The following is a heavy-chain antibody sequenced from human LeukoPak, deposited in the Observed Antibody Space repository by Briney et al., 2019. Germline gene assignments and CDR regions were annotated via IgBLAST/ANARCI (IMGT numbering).Heavy chain of an antibody. Sequence: SETLSLTCVVHGGSFSGYYWSWIRQPPGKGLEWIGEINHSGSTIYNPSLKSRVTISVDTSKRHFSLNLTSVTAADTAIYYCARDGARGYFDIWGQGTLVTVS. CDR1: GGSFSGYY. D-gene: IGHD3-22*01. V-gene: IGHV4-34*01. J-gene: IGHJ4*02. CDR3: ARDGARGYFDI. CDR2: INHSGST.